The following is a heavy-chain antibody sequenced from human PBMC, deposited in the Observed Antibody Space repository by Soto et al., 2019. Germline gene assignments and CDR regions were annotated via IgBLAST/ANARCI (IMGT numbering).Heavy chain of an antibody. V-gene: IGHV3-48*03. CDR3: AREKIDYYGMDV. CDR2: ISSSGSTI. CDR1: GFTFSSYE. Sequence: GSLRLSCAASGFTFSSYEMNWVRQAPGKGLEWVSYISSSGSTIYYADSVKGRFTISRDNAKNSLYLQMNSLRAEDTAVYYCAREKIDYYGMDVWGQGTTVTVSS. J-gene: IGHJ6*02.